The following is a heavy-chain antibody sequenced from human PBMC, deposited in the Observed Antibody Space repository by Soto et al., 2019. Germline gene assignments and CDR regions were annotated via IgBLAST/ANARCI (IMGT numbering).Heavy chain of an antibody. CDR2: IYFRGTT. Sequence: QVQLQESGPGLVKPSQTLSLTCNVSGGSITSQTHYWSCIRQHPGKGLGWIGNIYFRGTTYYNPYLESRVLMSVDMSQNQFTLRLTSVTAADTAVYFCSTYYYSDFTFDQWGQGNLGSVSS. CDR3: STYYYSDFTFDQ. J-gene: IGHJ1*01. CDR1: GGSITSQTHY. V-gene: IGHV4-31*03. D-gene: IGHD3-22*01.